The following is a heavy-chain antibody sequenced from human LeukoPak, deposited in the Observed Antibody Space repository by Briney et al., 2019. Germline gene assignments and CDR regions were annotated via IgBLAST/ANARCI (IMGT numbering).Heavy chain of an antibody. CDR2: IIPIFGTA. J-gene: IGHJ5*02. CDR3: ARDRSTTTGHWFDP. Sequence: ASVKVSCKASGGTFSSYAISWVRQAPGQGLEWMGGIIPIFGTANYAQKFQGRVTITADESTRTAYMELSSLRSEDTAVYYCARDRSTTTGHWFDPWGQGTLVTVSS. D-gene: IGHD5/OR15-5a*01. CDR1: GGTFSSYA. V-gene: IGHV1-69*13.